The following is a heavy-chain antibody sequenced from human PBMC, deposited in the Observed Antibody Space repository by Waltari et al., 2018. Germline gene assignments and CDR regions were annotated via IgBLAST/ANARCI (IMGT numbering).Heavy chain of an antibody. CDR3: ARERDTAMVTYYYGMDV. Sequence: VQLVQSGAEVKKPGSSVKVSCKASVGTFRRYAISWVRQAPGQGLDWMGGIIPIVGTANYAQKFQGRVTITADESTSTAYMELSSLRSEYTAVYYCARERDTAMVTYYYGMDVWGQGTTVTVSS. D-gene: IGHD5-18*01. CDR2: IIPIVGTA. V-gene: IGHV1-69*01. CDR1: VGTFRRYA. J-gene: IGHJ6*02.